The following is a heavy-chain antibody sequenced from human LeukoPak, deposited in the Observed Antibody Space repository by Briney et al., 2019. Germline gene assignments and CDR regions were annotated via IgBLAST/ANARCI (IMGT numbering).Heavy chain of an antibody. D-gene: IGHD2-2*01. CDR3: AREVDRYCSSTSCYRGVNWFDP. V-gene: IGHV1-2*04. CDR1: GYTFTDYY. Sequence: ASVKVSCKASGYTFTDYYMHWVRQAPGQGLEWMGRINPNSGGSKYSQEFQGWVTMTRDTSTSTAYMELSRLRPDDTAVYYCAREVDRYCSSTSCYRGVNWFDPWGQRTLVTASS. J-gene: IGHJ5*02. CDR2: INPNSGGS.